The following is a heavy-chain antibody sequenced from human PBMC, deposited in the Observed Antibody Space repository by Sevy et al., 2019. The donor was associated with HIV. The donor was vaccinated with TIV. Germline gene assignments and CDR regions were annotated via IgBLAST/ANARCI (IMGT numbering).Heavy chain of an antibody. Sequence: GGSLRLSCAASGFXFSHYAMHWIRQAPGKGLEWVAAISFDGASRNYADSVRGRFTISRDDSKNTVYLHMRGLRSEDTAVYFCAXDHAVXXEXVXXXXXGQGTLVTVSS. D-gene: IGHD2-8*01. V-gene: IGHV3-30*18. CDR3: AXDHAVXXEXVXXXX. CDR1: GFXFSHYA. CDR2: ISFDGASR. J-gene: IGHJ4*02.